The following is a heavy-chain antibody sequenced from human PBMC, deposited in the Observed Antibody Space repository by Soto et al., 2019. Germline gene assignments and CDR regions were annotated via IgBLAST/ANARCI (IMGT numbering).Heavy chain of an antibody. D-gene: IGHD2-15*01. Sequence: QVQLVESGGGLVKPGGSLRLSCAASGFTFSDYYMSWIRQAPGTGLEWVSYISSSGSTIYYADSVKGRCTISRDNAKNSLYLQINSLRAGDTAVYYCAKDLVGYDREGEGGMDFWGQGTTVTVSS. V-gene: IGHV3-11*01. CDR3: AKDLVGYDREGEGGMDF. CDR1: GFTFSDYY. CDR2: ISSSGSTI. J-gene: IGHJ6*02.